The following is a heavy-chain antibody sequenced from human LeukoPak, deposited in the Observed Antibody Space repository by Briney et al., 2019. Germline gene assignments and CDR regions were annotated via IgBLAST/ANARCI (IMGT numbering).Heavy chain of an antibody. J-gene: IGHJ4*02. CDR3: ARVSSGSYYFDY. Sequence: PGRSLRLSCAASGFTFDDYAMHWVRQAPGKGLEWVSGISWNSGSIGYADSVKGRFTISRDNAKNSLYLQMNSLRAEDTALYYCARVSSGSYYFDYWGQGTLVTVSS. D-gene: IGHD3-22*01. CDR2: ISWNSGSI. V-gene: IGHV3-9*01. CDR1: GFTFDDYA.